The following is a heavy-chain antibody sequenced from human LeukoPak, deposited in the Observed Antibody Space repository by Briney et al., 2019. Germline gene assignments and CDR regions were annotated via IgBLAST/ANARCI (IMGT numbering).Heavy chain of an antibody. D-gene: IGHD3-22*01. V-gene: IGHV3-23*01. CDR3: AKPALMSSGYYFDY. Sequence: QPGGSLRLTCAASGFTFSSYAMSWVRQAPGKGLEWVSTISVSGGNTYYADSVKGRFTISRDNSKNTLYLQMNSLRAEDTAVYYCAKPALMSSGYYFDYWGQGTLVTVSS. J-gene: IGHJ4*02. CDR1: GFTFSSYA. CDR2: ISVSGGNT.